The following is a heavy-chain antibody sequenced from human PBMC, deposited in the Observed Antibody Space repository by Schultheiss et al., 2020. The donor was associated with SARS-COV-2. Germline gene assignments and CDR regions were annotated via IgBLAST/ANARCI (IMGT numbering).Heavy chain of an antibody. CDR1: GFTFSSYS. CDR2: IKSKTDGGTT. CDR3: ARVGPRDHYGDYGEH. V-gene: IGHV3-15*01. D-gene: IGHD4-17*01. Sequence: GGSLRLSCAASGFTFSSYSMNWVRQAPGKGLEWVGRIKSKTDGGTTDYAAPVKGRFTISRDDSKNSLYLQMNSLKTEDTAVYYCARVGPRDHYGDYGEHWGQGTLVTVSS. J-gene: IGHJ4*02.